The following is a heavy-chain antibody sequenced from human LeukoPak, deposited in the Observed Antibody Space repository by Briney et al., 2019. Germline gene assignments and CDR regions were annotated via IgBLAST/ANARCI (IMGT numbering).Heavy chain of an antibody. V-gene: IGHV1-69*13. CDR3: ARSLGPVYYYGMDV. J-gene: IGHJ6*02. CDR2: VIPIFGTA. Sequence: SVKVSCKASGGTFSSYAISWVRQAPGQGLEWMGGVIPIFGTANYAQKFQGRVTITADESTSTAYMELSSLRSEDTAVYYCARSLGPVYYYGMDVWGQGTTVTVSS. CDR1: GGTFSSYA.